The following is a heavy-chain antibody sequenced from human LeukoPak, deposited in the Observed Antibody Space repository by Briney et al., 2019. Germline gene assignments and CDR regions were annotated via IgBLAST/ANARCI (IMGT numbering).Heavy chain of an antibody. CDR2: IKQDGSET. CDR1: GFTFSKSW. D-gene: IGHD3-3*01. J-gene: IGHJ4*02. CDR3: ARDRSISGVVIIDF. Sequence: GGSLRLSCAASGFTFSKSWMTWVRQAPGKGLEWVANIKQDGSETYYVDPVMGRFTISRDNAKNSVYLQMNSLRAEDTAVYFCARDRSISGVVIIDFWGQGTLVTVSS. V-gene: IGHV3-7*01.